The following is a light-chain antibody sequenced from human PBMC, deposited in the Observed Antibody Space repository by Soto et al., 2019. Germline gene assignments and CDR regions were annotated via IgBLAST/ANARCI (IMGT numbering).Light chain of an antibody. CDR3: SSYRTGGSYV. CDR2: DVT. CDR1: SSDVGCYNS. V-gene: IGLV2-14*01. J-gene: IGLJ1*01. Sequence: QSVLTQPASVSGSPGLSIAISCTGTSSDVGCYNSVSWYQQHPGKAPKLVIYDVTSRPSGVSNRFSGSKSGNTASLTISGLQAEDEGDYYCSSYRTGGSYVFGTGTKVTVL.